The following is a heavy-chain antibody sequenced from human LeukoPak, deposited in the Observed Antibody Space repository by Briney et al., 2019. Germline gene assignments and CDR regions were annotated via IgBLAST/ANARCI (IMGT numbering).Heavy chain of an antibody. Sequence: GGSLRLSCAASGFTFSSYSMNWVRQAPGKGLEWVSSISSSSSYIYYADSVKGRFTISRDNAKNSLYLQMNSLRAEDTAVYYCAKDQEVVAITGSFDYWGQGTLVTVSS. CDR1: GFTFSSYS. J-gene: IGHJ4*02. CDR3: AKDQEVVAITGSFDY. V-gene: IGHV3-21*01. CDR2: ISSSSSYI. D-gene: IGHD5-12*01.